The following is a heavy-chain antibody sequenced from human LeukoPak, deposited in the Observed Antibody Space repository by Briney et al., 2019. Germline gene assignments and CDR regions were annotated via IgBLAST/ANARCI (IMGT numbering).Heavy chain of an antibody. CDR3: ARDGAVTPYYYYGMDV. J-gene: IGHJ6*02. D-gene: IGHD4-17*01. CDR1: GYTFTSYG. CDR2: ISAYNGNT. V-gene: IGHV1-18*01. Sequence: ASVKVSCKASGYTFTSYGISWVRQAPGQGLEWMGWISAYNGNTNYAQKLQGRVTMITDTTTSTAYMELRSLRSDDTAVYYCARDGAVTPYYYYGMDVWGQGTTVTVSS.